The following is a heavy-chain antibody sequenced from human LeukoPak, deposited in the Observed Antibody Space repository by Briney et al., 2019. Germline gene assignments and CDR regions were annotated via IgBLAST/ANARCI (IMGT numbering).Heavy chain of an antibody. CDR1: GFTFSSYS. J-gene: IGHJ4*02. CDR2: ISSISSYI. V-gene: IGHV3-21*01. CDR3: ARGARGVGATPHDY. D-gene: IGHD1-26*01. Sequence: GGSLRLSCAVSGFTFSSYSMNWVRQAPGKGREWVSSISSISSYIYYADSVKGRFTISRDNAKNSLYLQMTSLRAEDTAVYYCARGARGVGATPHDYWGQGTLVTVSS.